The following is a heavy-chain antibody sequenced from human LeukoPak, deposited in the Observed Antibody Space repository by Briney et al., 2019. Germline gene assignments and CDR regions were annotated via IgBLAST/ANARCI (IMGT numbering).Heavy chain of an antibody. CDR1: GGSFSVYY. CDR2: INHRGST. J-gene: IGHJ5*02. V-gene: IGHV4-34*01. Sequence: PSETLSLTCAVYGGSFSVYYWTWIRQPPGKGLEWIGEINHRGSTNHNPSLKSRVTISVDMSKNQFSLKLSSVTAADTAVYYCARFGYGSGSYYNWFDPWGQGTLVTVSS. CDR3: ARFGYGSGSYYNWFDP. D-gene: IGHD3-10*01.